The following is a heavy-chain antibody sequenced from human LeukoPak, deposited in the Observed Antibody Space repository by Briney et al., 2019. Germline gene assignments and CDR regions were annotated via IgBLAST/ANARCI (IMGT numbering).Heavy chain of an antibody. D-gene: IGHD1-7*01. V-gene: IGHV3-21*01. CDR3: ARVRGVSGGWNYVLENDDAFDI. J-gene: IGHJ3*02. CDR1: GFIFRTYS. CDR2: ISGSSSYI. Sequence: GGSLRLSCAASGFIFRTYSMNWFRQAPGKGLEWVSSISGSSSYIYYADSVKGRFTISRDNAKNSLFLQMNSLRAEDTAVYYCARVRGVSGGWNYVLENDDAFDIWGQGTMVTVSS.